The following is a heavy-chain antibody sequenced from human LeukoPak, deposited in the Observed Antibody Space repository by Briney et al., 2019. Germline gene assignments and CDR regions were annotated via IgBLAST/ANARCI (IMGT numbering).Heavy chain of an antibody. CDR1: GFTFSSYA. CDR2: ISGSGGST. J-gene: IGHJ4*02. D-gene: IGHD3-22*01. CDR3: AKVGVRNYYDSSGYSFPFDY. V-gene: IGHV3-23*01. Sequence: PGGSLRLSCAASGFTFSSYAMSRVRQAPGKGLEWVSAISGSGGSTYYADSVKGRFTISRDNSKNTLYLQMNSLRAEDTAVYYCAKVGVRNYYDSSGYSFPFDYWGQGTLVTVSS.